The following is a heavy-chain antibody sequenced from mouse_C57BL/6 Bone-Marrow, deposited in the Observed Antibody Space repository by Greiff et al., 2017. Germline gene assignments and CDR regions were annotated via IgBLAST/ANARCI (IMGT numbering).Heavy chain of an antibody. CDR2: ISDGGSYT. Sequence: EVQVVESGGGLVKPGGSLKLSCAASGFTFSSYAMSWVRQTPEKRLEWVATISDGGSYTYYPDNVKGRFTISRDNAKNNLYLQMSHLKSEDTAMYYCARVYDYDYWGQGTTLTVSS. CDR1: GFTFSSYA. D-gene: IGHD2-4*01. CDR3: ARVYDYDY. J-gene: IGHJ2*01. V-gene: IGHV5-4*01.